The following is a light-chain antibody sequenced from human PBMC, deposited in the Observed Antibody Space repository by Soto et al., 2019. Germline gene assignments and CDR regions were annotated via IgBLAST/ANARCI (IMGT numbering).Light chain of an antibody. V-gene: IGKV3-20*01. J-gene: IGKJ2*01. CDR3: PEYGSSSRQT. CDR2: GAS. CDR1: QSVSSSY. Sequence: EIVLTQSPGTLSLSPGETATLSCRASQSVSSSYLAGYQQKPGQAPRLLIYGASSRATGIPDRFSGSGPGTDFTLTISSLEPEDFAVYYCPEYGSSSRQTFGKGTKLEIK.